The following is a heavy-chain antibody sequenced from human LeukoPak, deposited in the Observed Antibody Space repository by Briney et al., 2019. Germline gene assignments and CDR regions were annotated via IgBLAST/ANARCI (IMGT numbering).Heavy chain of an antibody. V-gene: IGHV3-64D*06. CDR3: VRGTGY. Sequence: GGSLRLSCSVSVFTFSTYVMHWVRQAPGKGLEYVSAISSNGDNTYYADSVKGRFTISRDNSKNTLYLQMSSLRADDTAGYYCVRGTGYWGQGTLVTVSS. J-gene: IGHJ4*02. CDR2: ISSNGDNT. CDR1: VFTFSTYV.